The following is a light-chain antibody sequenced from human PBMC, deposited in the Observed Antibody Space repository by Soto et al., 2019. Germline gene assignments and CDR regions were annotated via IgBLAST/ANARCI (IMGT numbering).Light chain of an antibody. J-gene: IGLJ3*02. Sequence: QSALTQPASVSGSPGQSITISCTGTSSDVGIYNLVSWYQQHPGKAPRLMIYEGTKRPSGVSNRFSGSKSGNTASLTISGLQAEDEADYYCFAYAPGYTWVFGGGTKLTVL. CDR1: SSDVGIYNL. V-gene: IGLV2-23*01. CDR3: FAYAPGYTWV. CDR2: EGT.